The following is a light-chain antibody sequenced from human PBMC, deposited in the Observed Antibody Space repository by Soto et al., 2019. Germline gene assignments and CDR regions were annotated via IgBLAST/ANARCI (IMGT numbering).Light chain of an antibody. CDR1: QSVSSN. J-gene: IGKJ4*01. V-gene: IGKV3-15*01. Sequence: EIVMTQSPATLSVSPGERATLSCRASQSVSSNLAWYQQKPGKAPRLLICGASTRATGIPARFSGSGSGTGFTLNISSLQSEDFAVYYCPKYNNWPPLTFGGGTKVEIK. CDR3: PKYNNWPPLT. CDR2: GAS.